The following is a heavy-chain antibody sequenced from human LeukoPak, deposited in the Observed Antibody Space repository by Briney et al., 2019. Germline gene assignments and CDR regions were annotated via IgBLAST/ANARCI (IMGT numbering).Heavy chain of an antibody. D-gene: IGHD5-12*01. Sequence: GGSLRLTCSASGFTFSRYAMHWVRQAPGKGLEYVSAISSNGGSTYYADSVKGRFTISRDNSKNTLYLQMSSLRAEDTAVYYCVKDGGYSGYETFGYWGQGTLVTVSS. CDR2: ISSNGGST. CDR1: GFTFSRYA. J-gene: IGHJ4*02. CDR3: VKDGGYSGYETFGY. V-gene: IGHV3-64D*06.